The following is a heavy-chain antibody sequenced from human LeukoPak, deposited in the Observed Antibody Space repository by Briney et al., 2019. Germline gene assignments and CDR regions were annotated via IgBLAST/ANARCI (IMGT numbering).Heavy chain of an antibody. Sequence: SETLSLTCTVSGGSISSYYRSWIRQPPGKGLEWIGYIYYSGSTNYNPSLKSRVTISVDTSKNQFSLKLSSVTAADTAVYYCARTTVVTWGYFDYWGQGTLVTVSS. D-gene: IGHD4-23*01. CDR3: ARTTVVTWGYFDY. V-gene: IGHV4-59*01. CDR2: IYYSGST. J-gene: IGHJ4*02. CDR1: GGSISSYY.